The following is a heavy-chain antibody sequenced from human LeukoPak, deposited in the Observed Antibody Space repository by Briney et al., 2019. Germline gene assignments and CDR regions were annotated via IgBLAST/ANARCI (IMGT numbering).Heavy chain of an antibody. CDR1: GYTFTDYY. CDR2: VDPEDGET. V-gene: IGHV1-69-2*01. J-gene: IGHJ4*02. CDR3: AILGSYSNGTESDY. D-gene: IGHD1-26*01. Sequence: ASVKVSCKVSGYTFTDYYMHWVQQAPGKGLEWMGLVDPEDGETIYAEKFQGRVTITADTSTDTAYMELSSLRSEDTAVYYCAILGSYSNGTESDYWGQGTLVTVSS.